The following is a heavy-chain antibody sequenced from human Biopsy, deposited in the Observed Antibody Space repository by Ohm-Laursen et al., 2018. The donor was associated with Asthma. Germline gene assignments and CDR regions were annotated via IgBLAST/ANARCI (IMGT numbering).Heavy chain of an antibody. CDR2: HDHEEGGT. Sequence: ASVKVSCKISGYSLTDLSMHWVRQAPGQGLEWMGGHDHEEGGTVNARRFQGRVTMTEDTSTDSAYMELSSLSPDDTAVYYCASDFPKDYVRYNFQFWGQGTLVTVSS. CDR1: GYSLTDLS. D-gene: IGHD4-17*01. CDR3: ASDFPKDYVRYNFQF. J-gene: IGHJ4*02. V-gene: IGHV1-24*01.